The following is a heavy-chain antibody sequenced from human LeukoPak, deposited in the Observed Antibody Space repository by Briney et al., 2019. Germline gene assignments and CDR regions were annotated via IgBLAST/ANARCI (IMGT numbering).Heavy chain of an antibody. CDR3: ARDHDSSGYFFDY. CDR2: IWYDGSNK. J-gene: IGHJ4*02. V-gene: IGHV3-33*01. D-gene: IGHD3-22*01. Sequence: PGRSLRLSCAASGFTLSSYGMHWVRQAPGKGLEWVAVIWYDGSNKYYADSVKGRFTISRDNSKNTLYLQMNSLRAEDTAVYYCARDHDSSGYFFDYWGQGTLVTVSS. CDR1: GFTLSSYG.